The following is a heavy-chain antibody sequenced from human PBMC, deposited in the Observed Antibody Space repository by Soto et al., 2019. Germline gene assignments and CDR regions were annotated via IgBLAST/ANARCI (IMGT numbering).Heavy chain of an antibody. CDR3: TRGGAAYKNGH. CDR2: IHYSGST. J-gene: IGHJ4*02. D-gene: IGHD1-26*01. CDR1: GGSVSIGTYY. V-gene: IGHV4-61*01. Sequence: NPSETLSLTCTVPGGSVSIGTYYWSWIRQPPGKGLEWIGFIHYSGSTNYNPSLKSRVTMSVDTSKNQFSLKLTSVNAADTAVYYCTRGGAAYKNGHWGQGTLVTVSS.